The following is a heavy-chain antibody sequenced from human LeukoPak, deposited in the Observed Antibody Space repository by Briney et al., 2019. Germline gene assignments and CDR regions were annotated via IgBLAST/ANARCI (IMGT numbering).Heavy chain of an antibody. D-gene: IGHD2-15*01. CDR2: IYPGDSDT. CDR3: ARPYCSGGSCYSGYFDY. J-gene: IGHJ4*02. CDR1: GYSFTSYW. V-gene: IGHV5-51*01. Sequence: GASLKISCKGSGYSFTSYWIGWVRQMPGKGLEWMVIIYPGDSDTRYSPSFQGQVTISADKSISTAYLQWSSLKASDTAMYYCARPYCSGGSCYSGYFDYWGQGTLVSVSS.